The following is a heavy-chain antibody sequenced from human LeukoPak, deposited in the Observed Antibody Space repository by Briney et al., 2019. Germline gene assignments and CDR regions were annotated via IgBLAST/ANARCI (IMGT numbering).Heavy chain of an antibody. Sequence: GGSLRLSCAASGFTFSSYAMSWVRQAPGKGLEWVSAISGSGGTPDYAAPVKGRFTISRHDSENTVYLQLDSLKTEDTALYYCATEGFGYGYHAIDIWGQGTVVTVSS. CDR2: ISGSGGTP. V-gene: IGHV3-23*01. D-gene: IGHD5-18*01. CDR1: GFTFSSYA. CDR3: ATEGFGYGYHAIDI. J-gene: IGHJ3*02.